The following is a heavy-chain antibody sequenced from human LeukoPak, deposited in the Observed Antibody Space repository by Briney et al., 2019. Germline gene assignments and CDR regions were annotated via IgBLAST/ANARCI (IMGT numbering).Heavy chain of an antibody. D-gene: IGHD6-19*01. J-gene: IGHJ6*02. V-gene: IGHV1-24*01. CDR2: FGPADGTT. CDR3: ATDSRGISVAINYYYGMDV. Sequence: LKLSCKLSGYTLTDLSMHSVRLAPGKRPWRMWGFGPADGTTIYAQSFQGRVPMTEDTSTDTAYMELSSLRSEDTAVDYCATDSRGISVAINYYYGMDVWGQGTTVIVSS. CDR1: GYTLTDLS.